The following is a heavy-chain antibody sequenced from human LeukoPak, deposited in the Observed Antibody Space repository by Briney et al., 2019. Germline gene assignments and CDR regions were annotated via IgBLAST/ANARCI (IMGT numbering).Heavy chain of an antibody. CDR2: ISGSGGST. J-gene: IGHJ4*02. CDR3: AKYRSTWNGDFDY. D-gene: IGHD6-13*01. V-gene: IGHV3-23*01. Sequence: AISGSGGSTYYADSVKGTFTISRDNSKSTLYLQMNSLRAEDTAVYYCAKYRSTWNGDFDYWGQGTLVTVSS.